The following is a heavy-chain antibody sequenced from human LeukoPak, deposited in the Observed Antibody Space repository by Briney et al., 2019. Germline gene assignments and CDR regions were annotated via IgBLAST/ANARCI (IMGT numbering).Heavy chain of an antibody. CDR3: ARAPSSTVTTYNALGY. D-gene: IGHD4-17*01. Sequence: SVKVSCKASGGTFSSYAISWVRQAPGRGLEWMGRIIPILGIANYAQKFQGRVTITADKSTSTAYMELSSLRSEDTAVYYCARAPSSTVTTYNALGYWGQGTLVTVSS. CDR2: IIPILGIA. V-gene: IGHV1-69*04. CDR1: GGTFSSYA. J-gene: IGHJ4*02.